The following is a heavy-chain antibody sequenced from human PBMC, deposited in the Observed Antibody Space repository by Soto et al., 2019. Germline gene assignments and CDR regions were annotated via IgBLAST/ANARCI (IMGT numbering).Heavy chain of an antibody. Sequence: EASVKVSCKASGYTFTGYYMHWVRQAPGQGLEWMGWINPNSGGTNYAQKFQGWVTMTRDTSISTAYMELSRLRSDDTAVYYCARDFYPWGSYYYYGMDVWGQGTTVTVSS. D-gene: IGHD7-27*01. J-gene: IGHJ6*02. CDR1: GYTFTGYY. V-gene: IGHV1-2*04. CDR2: INPNSGGT. CDR3: ARDFYPWGSYYYYGMDV.